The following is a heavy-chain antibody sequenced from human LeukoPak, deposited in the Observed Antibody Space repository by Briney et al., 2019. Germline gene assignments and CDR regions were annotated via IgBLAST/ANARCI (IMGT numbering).Heavy chain of an antibody. D-gene: IGHD2-8*02. CDR2: ISSSSSYI. Sequence: GGSLRLSCAAPGFTFSSYSMNWVRQAPGKGLKWVSSISSSSSYIYYADSVKGRFTISRDDAKNSLYLQMNSLRAEDTAVYYCAREVGHMDIVLGDEGYYYYYMDVWGKGTTVTVSS. V-gene: IGHV3-21*01. CDR3: AREVGHMDIVLGDEGYYYYYMDV. J-gene: IGHJ6*03. CDR1: GFTFSSYS.